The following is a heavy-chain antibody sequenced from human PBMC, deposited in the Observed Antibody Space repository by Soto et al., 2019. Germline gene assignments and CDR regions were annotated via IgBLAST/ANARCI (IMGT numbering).Heavy chain of an antibody. J-gene: IGHJ6*02. CDR2: IIPIFGTT. CDR1: GGTFSNDA. CDR3: ATGLRTGNYGMDV. V-gene: IGHV1-69*01. D-gene: IGHD3-10*01. Sequence: QAHLVQAGAEVKKPGSSVRISCRASGGTFSNDAVSWVRQAPGQGLQWMGGIIPIFGTTHYAQKFQGRVTITADESTATAYMELRSVTSEDTAVYYCATGLRTGNYGMDVWGQGTAVTVSS.